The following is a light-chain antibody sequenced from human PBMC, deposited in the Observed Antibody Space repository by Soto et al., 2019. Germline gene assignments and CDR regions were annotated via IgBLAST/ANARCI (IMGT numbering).Light chain of an antibody. V-gene: IGKV3-11*01. Sequence: EIVLTQSPVTLSLSPGERATLSCRASQTVSNQLAWYQQKPGQAPRLLICDASRRVTGIPARFSGSGSGTDFTLTLSSLEPEDFAVYYCQQRAGSSTFGQGTRLEIK. J-gene: IGKJ5*01. CDR3: QQRAGSST. CDR1: QTVSNQ. CDR2: DAS.